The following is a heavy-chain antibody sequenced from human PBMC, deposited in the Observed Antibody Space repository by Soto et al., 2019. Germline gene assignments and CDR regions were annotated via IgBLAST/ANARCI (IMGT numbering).Heavy chain of an antibody. V-gene: IGHV3-23*01. D-gene: IGHD2-15*01. CDR1: GFTFSSYA. CDR3: AKRRGAGGHFDY. CDR2: VSIGGST. J-gene: IGHJ4*02. Sequence: GGSLRLSCAASGFTFSSYAMGWVRQGPGKGLEWVAVVSIGGSTHYADSVRGRFAISRDNSKNTLSLQMNSLTAEDTAVYFCAKRRGAGGHFDYWGQGALVTVSS.